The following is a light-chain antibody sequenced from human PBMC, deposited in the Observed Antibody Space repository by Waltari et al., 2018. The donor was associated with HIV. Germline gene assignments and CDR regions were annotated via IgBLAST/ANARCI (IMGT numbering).Light chain of an antibody. CDR2: GSS. J-gene: IGKJ4*01. CDR3: QHLDSLGALS. Sequence: DLQMTQSPSPLSASVGDKVTITCQASDNIRTFLNWFHQKSGQAPKLLIYGSSNLQRGVSPRFSGGGFGTQFTFTINSLQPEDVGTYYCQHLDSLGALSFGGGTKVDI. CDR1: DNIRTF. V-gene: IGKV1-33*01.